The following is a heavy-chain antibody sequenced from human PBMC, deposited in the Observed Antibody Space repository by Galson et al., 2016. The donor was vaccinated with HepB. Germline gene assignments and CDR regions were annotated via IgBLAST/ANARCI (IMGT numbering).Heavy chain of an antibody. V-gene: IGHV3-15*01. Sequence: SLRLSCAASIFTFPNYWMTWVRQAPGKGLEWVGRIKSKIDGGTREYAEPVKGRFTISTDDSKNTVYLQMNSLITEDTAVYYCTTMLGYCSSTSCWGQGTLVTVSS. CDR3: TTMLGYCSSTSC. D-gene: IGHD2-2*01. CDR2: IKSKIDGGTR. J-gene: IGHJ4*02. CDR1: IFTFPNYW.